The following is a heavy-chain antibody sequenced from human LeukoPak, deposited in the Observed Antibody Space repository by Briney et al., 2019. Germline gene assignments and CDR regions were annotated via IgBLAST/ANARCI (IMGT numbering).Heavy chain of an antibody. J-gene: IGHJ3*02. CDR1: GYSISSGYY. D-gene: IGHD3-10*01. CDR2: IFHSANT. Sequence: PSETLSLTCTVSGYSISSGYYWGWIRQPPGKGLEWIGSIFHSANTYYNPSLKSRVSISVDTSKNQFSLKMSSVTAADTAVYYCAKSNGYGLVDIWGQGTMVTVSS. CDR3: AKSNGYGLVDI. V-gene: IGHV4-38-2*02.